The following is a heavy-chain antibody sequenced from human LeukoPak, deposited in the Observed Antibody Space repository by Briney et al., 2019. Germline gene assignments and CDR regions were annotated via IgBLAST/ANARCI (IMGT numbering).Heavy chain of an antibody. CDR2: IYYSGST. CDR1: GGSISSGGYY. CDR3: ARAMTNRGPYYLDY. Sequence: SQTLSLTCTVSGGSISSGGYYWSWIRQHPGKGLEWIGYIYYSGSTYYNPSLKSRVTISVDTSKNQFSLKLSSVTAADTAVYYCARAMTNRGPYYLDYWGQGTLVTVSS. V-gene: IGHV4-31*03. J-gene: IGHJ4*02. D-gene: IGHD2-8*01.